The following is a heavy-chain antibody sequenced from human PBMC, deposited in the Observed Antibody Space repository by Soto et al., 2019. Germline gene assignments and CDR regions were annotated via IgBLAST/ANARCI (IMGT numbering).Heavy chain of an antibody. CDR2: ISAYNGNT. D-gene: IGHD3-3*01. CDR1: GYTFTSYG. CDR3: ARDKSGYYTDWLDS. J-gene: IGHJ5*01. V-gene: IGHV1-18*01. Sequence: AASVKVSCKASGYTFTSYGISWVRQAPGQGLEWMGWISAYNGNTNYAQKLQGRVTMTTDTSTSTAYMELRSLRSDDTAVYYCARDKSGYYTDWLDSWGQGTLVTVSS.